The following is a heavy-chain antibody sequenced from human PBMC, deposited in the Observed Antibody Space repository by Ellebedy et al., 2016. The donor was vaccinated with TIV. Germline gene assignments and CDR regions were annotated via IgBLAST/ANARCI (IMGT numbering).Heavy chain of an antibody. D-gene: IGHD1-26*01. CDR3: AAVSSGSYLAGD. CDR1: GGTFSSYA. V-gene: IGHV1-69*05. Sequence: SVKVSCXASGGTFSSYAISWVRQAPGQGLEWMGGIIPIFGTANYAQKFQERVTITRDMSTSTAYMELSSLRSEDTAVYYCAAVSSGSYLAGDWGQGTLVTVSS. CDR2: IIPIFGTA. J-gene: IGHJ4*02.